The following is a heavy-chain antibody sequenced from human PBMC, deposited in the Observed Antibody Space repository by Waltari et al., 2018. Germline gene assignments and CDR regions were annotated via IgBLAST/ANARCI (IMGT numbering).Heavy chain of an antibody. D-gene: IGHD3-10*01. CDR2: INHSGST. CDR1: GGSFSGSY. J-gene: IGHJ5*02. Sequence: QVQLQQWGAGLLKPSETLSLTCAVYGGSFSGSYWSWLRQPPGKGLEWIGEINHSGSTNYNPYLKSRVTISVDTSKNQFSLKLSSVTAADTAVYYCARQLWFGELLGGWFDPWGQGTLVTVSS. CDR3: ARQLWFGELLGGWFDP. V-gene: IGHV4-34*01.